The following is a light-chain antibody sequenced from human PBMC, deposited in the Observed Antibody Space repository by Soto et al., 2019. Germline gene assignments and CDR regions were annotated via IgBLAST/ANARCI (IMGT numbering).Light chain of an antibody. V-gene: IGKV1-39*01. CDR2: AAS. Sequence: DIQMTQSPSSLSASVGDRVTIICRASQGISAYLNWYQQKPGKAPKFLIYAASTLESGVPSRFSGRGSGTNFSLTISSLQPEDSATYYCQQSYNKFPLTFGGGTRWIS. CDR1: QGISAY. CDR3: QQSYNKFPLT. J-gene: IGKJ4*01.